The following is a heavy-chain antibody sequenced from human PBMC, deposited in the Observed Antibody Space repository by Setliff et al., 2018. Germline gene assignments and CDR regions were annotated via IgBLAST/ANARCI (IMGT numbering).Heavy chain of an antibody. J-gene: IGHJ6*01. CDR3: ARDLRDVIVVPSTAGYYHGMDV. Sequence: GASVKVSCKTSGYSFTRHYLHWVRQAPGQGLEWMGMVNPNDGSTRYAQKFQGRVTMTRDTSTSSVYMELSSLRSEDTAVYYCARDLRDVIVVPSTAGYYHGMDVWG. CDR1: GYSFTRHY. V-gene: IGHV1-46*01. D-gene: IGHD2-15*01. CDR2: VNPNDGST.